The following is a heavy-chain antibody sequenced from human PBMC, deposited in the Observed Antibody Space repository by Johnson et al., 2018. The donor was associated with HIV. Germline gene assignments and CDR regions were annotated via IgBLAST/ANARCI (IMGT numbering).Heavy chain of an antibody. V-gene: IGHV3-9*01. Sequence: VQLMESGGGLVQPGRSLRLSCAASGFTFDDYAMHWVRQAPGKGLEWVSGISWNSGSIGYADSVKGRFTISRDNAKNSLYLQMNSLRAEDTALYYCASLVGDTYLNAFDIWGQGTMVTVSS. CDR2: ISWNSGSI. J-gene: IGHJ3*02. CDR1: GFTFDDYA. CDR3: ASLVGDTYLNAFDI. D-gene: IGHD1-26*01.